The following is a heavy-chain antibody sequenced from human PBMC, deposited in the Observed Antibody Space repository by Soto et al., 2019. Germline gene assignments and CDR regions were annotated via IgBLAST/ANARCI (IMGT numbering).Heavy chain of an antibody. J-gene: IGHJ4*02. V-gene: IGHV3-30*18. Sequence: GGSLRLSCGASGFTFSSYGMHWVRQAPGKGLEWVALTSHDGSNKYYADSVKGRFTISRDNSKNTLYLQMNSLRAEDTAVYYCEKDLDAYSSSWPADYWGRGTLVTVSS. CDR2: TSHDGSNK. CDR3: EKDLDAYSSSWPADY. CDR1: GFTFSSYG. D-gene: IGHD6-13*01.